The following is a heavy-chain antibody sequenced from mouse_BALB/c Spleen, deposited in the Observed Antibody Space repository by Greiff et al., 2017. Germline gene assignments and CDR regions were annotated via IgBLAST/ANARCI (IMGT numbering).Heavy chain of an antibody. D-gene: IGHD2-14*01. CDR3: ARNRHFDY. CDR1: GYTFTSYW. Sequence: QVQLQQSGAELARPGASVQLSCKASGYTFTSYWMQWVKQRPGQGLEWIGAIYPGDGHTRYTQKFKGKATLTADKSSSTAYMQLSSLASEDSAVYYCARNRHFDYWGQGTTLTVSS. V-gene: IGHV1-87*01. J-gene: IGHJ2*01. CDR2: IYPGDGHT.